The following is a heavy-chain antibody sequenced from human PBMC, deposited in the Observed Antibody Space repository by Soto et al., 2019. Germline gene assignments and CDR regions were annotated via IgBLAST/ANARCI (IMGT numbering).Heavy chain of an antibody. J-gene: IGHJ4*02. CDR2: IIPIFGTA. Sequence: QVQLVQSGAEVKKPGSSVKVSCKASGGTFSRYAISWVRQAPGQGLEWMGGIIPIFGTANYAQKFQGRITIPADKSTSTAYMELSSLRSEDTAVYYCARQPRIVVALKDWGQGTLFTVSS. CDR1: GGTFSRYA. V-gene: IGHV1-69*06. D-gene: IGHD2-2*01. CDR3: ARQPRIVVALKD.